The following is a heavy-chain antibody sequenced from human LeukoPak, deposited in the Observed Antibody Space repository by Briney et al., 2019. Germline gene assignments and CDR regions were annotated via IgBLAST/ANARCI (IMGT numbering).Heavy chain of an antibody. CDR3: ATGGATAMGGYYFDY. V-gene: IGHV1-24*01. J-gene: IGHJ4*02. D-gene: IGHD5-18*01. CDR1: GYILTELS. Sequence: ASVKVSCKVSGYILTELSMHWVRQAPGKGLEWMGGFDPEDGETIYAQKFQGRVTMTEDTSTDTAYMELSSLRSEDTAVYYCATGGATAMGGYYFDYWGQGTLVTVSS. CDR2: FDPEDGET.